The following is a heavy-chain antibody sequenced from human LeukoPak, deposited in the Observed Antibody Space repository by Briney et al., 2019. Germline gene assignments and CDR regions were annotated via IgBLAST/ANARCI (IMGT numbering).Heavy chain of an antibody. J-gene: IGHJ4*02. Sequence: GGSLRLSCVASEFTFGSNAMTWVRQAPGKGLEWVSAISGSDGSVFYAESVRGRFTISRDSSKNTLYLQMNSLRAEDTAVYYCAKMEGDIVVVHFDYWGQGTLVTVSS. D-gene: IGHD2-15*01. V-gene: IGHV3-23*01. CDR2: ISGSDGSV. CDR3: AKMEGDIVVVHFDY. CDR1: EFTFGSNA.